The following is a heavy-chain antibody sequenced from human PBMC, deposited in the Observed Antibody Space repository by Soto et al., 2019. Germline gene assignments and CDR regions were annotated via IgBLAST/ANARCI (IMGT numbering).Heavy chain of an antibody. CDR2: IYYSGST. J-gene: IGHJ5*02. CDR3: ARRAERIYCSGGSCYSGGTIAVDNWFDP. V-gene: IGHV4-31*03. Sequence: PSETLSLTCTVSGGSISSGGYYWSWIRQHPGKGLEWIGYIYYSGSTYYNPSLKSRVTISVDTSKNQFSLKLSSVTAADTAVYYCARRAERIYCSGGSCYSGGTIAVDNWFDPWGQGTLVTVSS. CDR1: GGSISSGGYY. D-gene: IGHD2-15*01.